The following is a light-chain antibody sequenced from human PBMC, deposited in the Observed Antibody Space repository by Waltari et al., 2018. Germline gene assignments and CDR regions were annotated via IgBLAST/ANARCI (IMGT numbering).Light chain of an antibody. J-gene: IGLJ3*02. CDR3: CSSAGSSLFLL. V-gene: IGLV2-23*01. Sequence: QSALTQPASVSGSPGQSITISCLGTSSNVGTNDLVSWYQQRPGNAPKLLIYEAFKRPSGVSNRFSGSKSGNTASLTISGLQPEDGADYYCCSSAGSSLFLLFGGGTRLTVL. CDR1: SSNVGTNDL. CDR2: EAF.